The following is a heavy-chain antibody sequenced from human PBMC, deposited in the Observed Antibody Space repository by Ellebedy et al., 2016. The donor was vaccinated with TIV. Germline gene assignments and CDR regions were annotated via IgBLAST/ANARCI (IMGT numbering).Heavy chain of an antibody. CDR3: ARQKEAAMNWFDP. D-gene: IGHD2-2*01. CDR2: INHSGSI. V-gene: IGHV4-34*01. Sequence: SETLSLTXAVYDGSFSGYYWSWIRQPPGKGLEYIGEINHSGSINYNPSLKSRVTMSVDTSKSQFSLRLSSVTAADTAVYYCARQKEAAMNWFDPWGQGTLVTVSS. CDR1: DGSFSGYY. J-gene: IGHJ5*02.